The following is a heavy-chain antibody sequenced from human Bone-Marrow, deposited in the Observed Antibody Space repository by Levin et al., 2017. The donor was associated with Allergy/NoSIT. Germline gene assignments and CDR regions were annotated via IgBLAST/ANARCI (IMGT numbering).Heavy chain of an antibody. D-gene: IGHD3-16*01. J-gene: IGHJ5*02. V-gene: IGHV4-59*01. CDR3: VRAQGRLVRGRLYPWFDP. CDR2: IYYSGST. CDR1: GGSISSYY. Sequence: SETLSLTCTVSGGSISSYYWSWIRQPPGKGLEWIGYIYYSGSTNYNPSLKSRVTISVDTSKNQFSLKLSSVTAADTAVYYCVRAQGRLVRGRLYPWFDPWGQGTLVTVSS.